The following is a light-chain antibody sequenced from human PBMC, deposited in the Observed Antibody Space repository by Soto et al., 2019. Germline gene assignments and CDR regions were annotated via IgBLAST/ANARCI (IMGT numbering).Light chain of an antibody. V-gene: IGKV3-15*01. J-gene: IGKJ1*01. CDR3: QQYNNWPET. CDR2: GAS. Sequence: ERVMTQSPATLSVSPGERATLSCRASQSVSSDLAWYHQKPGQAPRLLIYGASSRATGIPARFSGSGSGTEFTLTINSLQSEDLAAYFCQQYNNWPETFGQGTKVDIK. CDR1: QSVSSD.